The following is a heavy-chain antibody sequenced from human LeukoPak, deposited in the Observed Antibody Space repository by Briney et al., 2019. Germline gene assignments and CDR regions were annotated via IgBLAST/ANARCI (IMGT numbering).Heavy chain of an antibody. CDR3: AKEGSGWYLPGWFDP. D-gene: IGHD6-19*01. CDR2: ISGSGGST. Sequence: GGSLRPSCAASGFTFSSYAMSWVRQAPGKGLEWVSAISGSGGSTYYADSVKGRFTISRDNSKNTLYLQMNSLRAEDTAVYYCAKEGSGWYLPGWFDPWGQGTLVTVSS. CDR1: GFTFSSYA. V-gene: IGHV3-23*01. J-gene: IGHJ5*02.